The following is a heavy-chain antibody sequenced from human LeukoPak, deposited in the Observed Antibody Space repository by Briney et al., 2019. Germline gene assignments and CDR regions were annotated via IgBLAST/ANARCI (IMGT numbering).Heavy chain of an antibody. CDR2: IYYSGSA. V-gene: IGHV4-39*01. D-gene: IGHD4-23*01. Sequence: SETLSLTCIVSGGSISNSSYYWGWIRQPPGKGLEWIGSIYYSGSAYYNPSLKSRVTISVDTSKNQFSLKLTSVTAADTAVYYCARHWVVTPNYWGRGTLVTVSS. CDR3: ARHWVVTPNY. CDR1: GGSISNSSYY. J-gene: IGHJ4*02.